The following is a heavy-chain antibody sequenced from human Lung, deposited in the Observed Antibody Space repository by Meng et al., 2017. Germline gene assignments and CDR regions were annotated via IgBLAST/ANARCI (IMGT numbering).Heavy chain of an antibody. CDR3: AKERRGQQLVGRGPFDY. V-gene: IGHV3-23*01. J-gene: IGHJ4*02. D-gene: IGHD6-13*01. CDR1: GFTFSSYA. Sequence: GGSLRLSCAASGFTFSSYAMSWVRQAPGKGLEWVSASSGSGGSTYYADSVKGRFTISRDNSKNTLYLQMNSLRAEDTAVYYCAKERRGQQLVGRGPFDYWGQGTLVTVSS. CDR2: SSGSGGST.